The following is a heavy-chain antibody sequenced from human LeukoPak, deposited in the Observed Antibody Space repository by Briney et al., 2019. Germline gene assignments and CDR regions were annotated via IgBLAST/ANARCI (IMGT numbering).Heavy chain of an antibody. D-gene: IGHD3-10*01. CDR1: GGTFSSYA. Sequence: SVKVSCKASGGTFSSYAISWVRQAPGQGLEWMGRIIPILGIANYAQKFQGRVMITADKSTSTAYMELSSLRSEDTAVYYCARTGFGDNWFDPWGQGTLVTVSS. J-gene: IGHJ5*02. V-gene: IGHV1-69*04. CDR3: ARTGFGDNWFDP. CDR2: IIPILGIA.